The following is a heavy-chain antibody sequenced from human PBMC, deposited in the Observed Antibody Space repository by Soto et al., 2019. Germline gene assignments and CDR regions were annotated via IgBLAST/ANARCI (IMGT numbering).Heavy chain of an antibody. CDR1: GYTFTSYG. V-gene: IGHV1-18*04. CDR3: AREPRMYSSSLNAFYT. CDR2: MSAYNGNT. D-gene: IGHD6-6*01. Sequence: QVQLVQSGAEVKKPGASVKVSCKASGYTFTSYGISWVRQAPGQGLEWMGWMSAYNGNTHYAQKLQGRVTMTTDTSTSTAYIERRSRTSDDTAVYYCAREPRMYSSSLNAFYTCAQGTMLAVAS. J-gene: IGHJ3*02.